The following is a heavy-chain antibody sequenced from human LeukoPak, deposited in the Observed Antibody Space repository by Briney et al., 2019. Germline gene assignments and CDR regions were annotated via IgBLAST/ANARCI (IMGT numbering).Heavy chain of an antibody. CDR2: IDAEGSGT. V-gene: IGHV3-74*01. Sequence: PGGSLRLSCAASGFTFSSHWMHWVRQAPGKGLVWVSRIDAEGSGTTYVDSVKGRFTISRDNAKSTLYLQMYSLRAEDTAVYYCARGSGEGATDYWGQGTLVTVFS. CDR1: GFTFSSHW. CDR3: ARGSGEGATDY. J-gene: IGHJ4*02. D-gene: IGHD1-26*01.